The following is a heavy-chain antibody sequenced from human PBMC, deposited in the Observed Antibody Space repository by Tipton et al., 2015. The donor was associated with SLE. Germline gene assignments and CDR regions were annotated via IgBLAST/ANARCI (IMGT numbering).Heavy chain of an antibody. J-gene: IGHJ4*02. CDR3: ARDASGWSDDY. D-gene: IGHD6-19*01. CDR1: GFTFSDYS. CDR2: ISRAGTYM. Sequence: GSLRLSCAASGFTFSDYSMNWVRQAPGKGLEWVSSISRAGTYMYYADSVKGRFTISRDNTKNSPYLQMNSLRAEDTAVYYCARDASGWSDDYWGLGTLVTVSS. V-gene: IGHV3-21*03.